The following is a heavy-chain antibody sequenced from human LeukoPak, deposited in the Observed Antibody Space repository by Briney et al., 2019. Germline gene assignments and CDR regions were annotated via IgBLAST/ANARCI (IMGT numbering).Heavy chain of an antibody. Sequence: PGGSLRLSCAASGFTFSSYSMNWVRQAPWKGLEWVSSISSSSSYIYYADSVKGRFTISRDNAKNSLYLQMNSLRAEDTAVYYCARDECSSTSCYTHSLDYWGQGTLVTVSS. V-gene: IGHV3-21*01. CDR3: ARDECSSTSCYTHSLDY. CDR2: ISSSSSYI. CDR1: GFTFSSYS. J-gene: IGHJ4*02. D-gene: IGHD2-2*02.